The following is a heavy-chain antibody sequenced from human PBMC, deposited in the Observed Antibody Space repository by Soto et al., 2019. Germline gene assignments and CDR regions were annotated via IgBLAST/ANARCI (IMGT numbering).Heavy chain of an antibody. CDR3: GTASTWFDP. J-gene: IGHJ5*02. Sequence: LQTLSLTWAISVYSVSSNSAAWNCSRQSPSRGLEWLGRTYYRSKWYNDYAVSVKSRITINPDTSKNQFSLQLNSVTAEDMGGFYCGTASTWFDPWCQQTLVTISS. CDR2: TYYRSKWYN. V-gene: IGHV6-1*01. CDR1: VYSVSSNSAA.